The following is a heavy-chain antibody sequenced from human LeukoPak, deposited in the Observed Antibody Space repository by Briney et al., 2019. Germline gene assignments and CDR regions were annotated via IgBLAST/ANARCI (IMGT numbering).Heavy chain of an antibody. D-gene: IGHD2-2*01. V-gene: IGHV4-30-4*01. CDR2: IHYSGST. CDR1: RGSISSGDYY. Sequence: SETLSLTCTVSRGSISSGDYYWSWIRQPPGKGLEWIGYIHYSGSTYYNPSLKSRVTISVDTSKNQFSLKLSSVTAADTAVYYCVRTLSRWYQLLSYYYGMDVWGKGTTVTVSS. CDR3: VRTLSRWYQLLSYYYGMDV. J-gene: IGHJ6*04.